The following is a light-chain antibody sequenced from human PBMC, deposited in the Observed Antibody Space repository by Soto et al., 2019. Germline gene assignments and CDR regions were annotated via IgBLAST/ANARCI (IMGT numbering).Light chain of an antibody. CDR3: AAWDDSLNGSYV. CDR1: SSNIGRNT. V-gene: IGLV1-44*01. Sequence: QSVLTQPPSASGTPGQRVTISCSGSSSNIGRNTVNCYQQLPGTAPKRLIYSNSQRPSGVPDRFSGSKSGTSASLAISGLQSEDEADYYCAAWDDSLNGSYVFGTGTKLTVL. CDR2: SNS. J-gene: IGLJ1*01.